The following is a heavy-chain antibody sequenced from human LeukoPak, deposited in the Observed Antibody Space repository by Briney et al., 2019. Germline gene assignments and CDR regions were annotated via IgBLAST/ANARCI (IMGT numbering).Heavy chain of an antibody. CDR3: ARDLERWSGELPSGYFYGRDV. CDR2: IGSSITDI. V-gene: IGHV3-21*01. D-gene: IGHD3-10*01. CDR1: GFTFRCYN. J-gene: IGHJ6*02. Sequence: GVSLRLSCAGSGFTFRCYNMNWVRQAPGKGLEWGSSIGSSITDIYPTASVTGRFTLSRDNAKRSMYLQMNSLRAEQTALCYCARDLERWSGELPSGYFYGRDVWGQGTTVTVSS.